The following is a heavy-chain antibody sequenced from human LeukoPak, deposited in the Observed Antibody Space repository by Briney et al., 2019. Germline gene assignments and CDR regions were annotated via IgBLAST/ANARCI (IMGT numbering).Heavy chain of an antibody. J-gene: IGHJ6*03. D-gene: IGHD3-22*01. CDR2: IYHSGST. V-gene: IGHV4-39*07. Sequence: SETLSLTCTVSGGSISSSSYYWGWIRQPPGKGLEWIGSIYHSGSTYYNPSLKSRVTIPVDTSKNQFSLKLSSVTAADTAVYYCASSAYESSGYGGYYMDVWGKGTTVTVSS. CDR1: GGSISSSSYY. CDR3: ASSAYESSGYGGYYMDV.